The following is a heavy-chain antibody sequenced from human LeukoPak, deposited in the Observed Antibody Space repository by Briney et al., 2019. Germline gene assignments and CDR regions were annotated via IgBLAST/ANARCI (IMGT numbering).Heavy chain of an antibody. J-gene: IGHJ4*02. CDR1: GFTFSSYG. Sequence: GSLRLSCAASGFTFSSYGMHWVRQAPGKGLEWVAGISFHGSNQSYADSVKGRFTISRDNSKNSLYLQMNSLRAEDTAVYYCARDLSLYCSGGSCYSLNYWGQGTLVTVSS. CDR2: ISFHGSNQ. CDR3: ARDLSLYCSGGSCYSLNY. D-gene: IGHD2-15*01. V-gene: IGHV3-30*03.